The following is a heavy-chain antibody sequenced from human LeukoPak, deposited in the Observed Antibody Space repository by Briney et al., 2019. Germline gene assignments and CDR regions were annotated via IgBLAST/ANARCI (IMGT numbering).Heavy chain of an antibody. Sequence: PSETLSLTCTVSGGSISSSSYYWGWIRQPPGKGLEWIGSIYYSGSTYYNPSLKSRVTISVDTSKNQFSLKLSSVTAADTAVYYCARDRVLLWFGELLTYFDYWGQGTLVTVSS. D-gene: IGHD3-10*01. CDR2: IYYSGST. CDR1: GGSISSSSYY. J-gene: IGHJ4*02. CDR3: ARDRVLLWFGELLTYFDY. V-gene: IGHV4-39*07.